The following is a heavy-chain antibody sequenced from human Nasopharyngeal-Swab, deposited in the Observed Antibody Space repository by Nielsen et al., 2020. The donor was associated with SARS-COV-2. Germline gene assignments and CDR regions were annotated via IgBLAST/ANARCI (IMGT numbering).Heavy chain of an antibody. CDR1: GYTFTSYA. CDR3: ARDLRLRVLEWTNWFDP. D-gene: IGHD3-3*01. Sequence: ASVKVSCKASGYTFTSYAMNWVRQAPGQGLEWMGWINTNTGNPTYAQGFTGRFVFSLDTSVSTAYLQISSLKAEDTAVYYCARDLRLRVLEWTNWFDPWGQGTLVTVS. CDR2: INTNTGNP. V-gene: IGHV7-4-1*02. J-gene: IGHJ5*02.